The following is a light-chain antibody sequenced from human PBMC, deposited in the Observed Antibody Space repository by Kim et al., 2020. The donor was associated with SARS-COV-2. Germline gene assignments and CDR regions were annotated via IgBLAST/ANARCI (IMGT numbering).Light chain of an antibody. CDR3: QTWGTGTVV. CDR2: LNSDGSH. J-gene: IGLJ2*01. V-gene: IGLV4-69*01. CDR1: SWHGSYS. Sequence: SVRLTCTLSSWHGSYSIAWHQQQPEKGTRYLMKLNSDGSHSKGDRIPNRFSGSSSGAERHLTISSLQSDDEADYYCQTWGTGTVVFGGGTQLTVL.